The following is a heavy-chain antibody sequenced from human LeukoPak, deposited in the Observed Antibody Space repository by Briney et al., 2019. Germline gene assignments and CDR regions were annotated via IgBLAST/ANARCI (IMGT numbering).Heavy chain of an antibody. Sequence: GGSLRLSCAASGFTFSSYGMHWVRQAAGKGLEWVSGFSGSGGTTSYADSVKGRFTISRDNSKNTLYLQMTSLRAEDTAVYYCAKWEIRLDAFDIWGQGTMVTVSS. D-gene: IGHD1-26*01. CDR2: FSGSGGTT. CDR3: AKWEIRLDAFDI. J-gene: IGHJ3*02. CDR1: GFTFSSYG. V-gene: IGHV3-23*01.